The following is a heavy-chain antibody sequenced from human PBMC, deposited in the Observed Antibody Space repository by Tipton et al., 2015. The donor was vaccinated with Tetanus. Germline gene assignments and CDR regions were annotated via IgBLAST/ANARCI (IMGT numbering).Heavy chain of an antibody. CDR2: ISYDGSNK. CDR1: GFTFSSYG. J-gene: IGHJ6*02. CDR3: AKDQGSDV. V-gene: IGHV3-30*18. Sequence: CAASGFTFSSYGMHWVRQAPGKGLEWVAVISYDGSNKYYADSVKGRFTISRDNSKNTLYLQMNSLRAEDTAVYYCAKDQGSDVWGQGTTVTVSS.